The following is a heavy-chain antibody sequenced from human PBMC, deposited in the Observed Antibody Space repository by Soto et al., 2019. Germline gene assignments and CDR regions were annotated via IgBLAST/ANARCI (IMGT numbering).Heavy chain of an antibody. J-gene: IGHJ5*02. CDR1: GDSINNSHW. D-gene: IGHD6-13*01. CDR3: AREVNSSPARGPNWFDP. V-gene: IGHV4-4*02. CDR2: TYHSGTT. Sequence: QVQLQESGPELVQPSGTLSLTCAVSGDSINNSHWWSWVRQTPGKGLEWIGETYHSGTTNYNPSLKTRVTISIDKSKNQFPLKMNSVTAADTAVYYCAREVNSSPARGPNWFDPWGQGTLVTVSS.